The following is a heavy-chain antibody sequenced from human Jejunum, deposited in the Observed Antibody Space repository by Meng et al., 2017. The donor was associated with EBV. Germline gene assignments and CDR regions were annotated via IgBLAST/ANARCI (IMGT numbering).Heavy chain of an antibody. CDR1: GGSINNSNYY. CDR2: IYNSGSP. V-gene: IGHV4-39*07. CDR3: VRVWNYYGSGSYYPA. Sequence: QQQLQESGPGLVKPSGTLSLTCTVSGGSINNSNYYWGWIRQPPGKGLEWVGNIYNSGSPQYNPSLKSRVTISVDASKNQFSLKLSSVTAADTAVYYCVRVWNYYGSGSYYPAWGQGTLVTVSS. D-gene: IGHD3-10*01. J-gene: IGHJ5*02.